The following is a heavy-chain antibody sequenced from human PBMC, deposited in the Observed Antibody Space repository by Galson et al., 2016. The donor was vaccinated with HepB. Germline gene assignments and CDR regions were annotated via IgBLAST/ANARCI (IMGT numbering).Heavy chain of an antibody. Sequence: SLRLSCAASGFSISTYWMHWLRQGPGKDLEWVSRIGPDGSGTLFGDSVKGRFTISKDNAKNTLSLQMNSLRVEDTAVYYCVRDQSPGGVAYWGQGALVTVSS. V-gene: IGHV3-74*01. J-gene: IGHJ4*02. CDR1: GFSISTYW. D-gene: IGHD3-16*01. CDR3: VRDQSPGGVAY. CDR2: IGPDGSGT.